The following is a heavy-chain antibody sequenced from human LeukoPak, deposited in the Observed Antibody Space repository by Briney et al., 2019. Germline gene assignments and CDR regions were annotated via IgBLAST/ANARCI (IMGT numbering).Heavy chain of an antibody. D-gene: IGHD5-24*01. J-gene: IGHJ4*02. V-gene: IGHV1-69*05. Sequence: GASVKVSCKASGGTFSSYAISWVRQAPRQGLEWMGGIIPIFGTANYAQKFQGRVTITTDESTSTAYMELSSLRSEDTAVYYCARARRWLQGLDYWGQGTLVTVSS. CDR3: ARARRWLQGLDY. CDR1: GGTFSSYA. CDR2: IIPIFGTA.